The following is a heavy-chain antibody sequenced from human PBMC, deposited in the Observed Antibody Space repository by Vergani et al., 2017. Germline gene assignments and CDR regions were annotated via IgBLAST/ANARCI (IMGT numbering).Heavy chain of an antibody. D-gene: IGHD3-10*01. V-gene: IGHV1-69*04. CDR2: IIPILGIA. J-gene: IGHJ6*02. Sequence: QVQLVQSGAEVKKPGSSVKVSCKASGGTFSSYAISWVRQAPGQGLEWMGGIIPILGIANYAQKFQGRVTITADKSTSTAYMELSSLRSEDTAVYYCARDPGTMVRGGDYYYYGMDVWGQGTTVTVSS. CDR3: ARDPGTMVRGGDYYYYGMDV. CDR1: GGTFSSYA.